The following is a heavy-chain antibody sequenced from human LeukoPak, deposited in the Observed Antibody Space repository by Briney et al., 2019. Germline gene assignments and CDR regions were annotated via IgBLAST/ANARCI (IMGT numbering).Heavy chain of an antibody. CDR2: IYYSGST. CDR3: AGAPLDYGDLGYYLDY. Sequence: SQTLSLTCTVSGGSISSGGYYWSWIRQHPGKGLEWIGYIYYSGSTYYNPSLKSRVTISVDTSKNQFSLKLSSVTAADTAVYYCAGAPLDYGDLGYYLDYWGQGTLVTVSS. CDR1: GGSISSGGYY. J-gene: IGHJ4*02. V-gene: IGHV4-31*03. D-gene: IGHD4-17*01.